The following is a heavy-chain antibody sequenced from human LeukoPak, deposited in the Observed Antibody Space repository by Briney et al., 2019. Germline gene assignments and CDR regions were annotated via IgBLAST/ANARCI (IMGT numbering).Heavy chain of an antibody. J-gene: IGHJ3*02. CDR1: GFTFSSFS. CDR3: ARNILFAFDI. CDR2: IGTTGGTT. Sequence: GGSLRLSCSVSGFTFSSFSMHWVRQAPGKALEYVSAIGTTGGTTYYADSMKGRFTISRDNSKNTLYLQVNSLRAEDTAMYYCARNILFAFDIWGQGTMVTVSS. V-gene: IGHV3-64*04.